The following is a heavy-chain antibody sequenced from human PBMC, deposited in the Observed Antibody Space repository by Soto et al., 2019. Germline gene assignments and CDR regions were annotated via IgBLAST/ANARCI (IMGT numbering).Heavy chain of an antibody. V-gene: IGHV3-23*01. CDR2: ISGRGDTT. D-gene: IGHD6-19*01. CDR3: AKDLSAGSGWFVGES. J-gene: IGHJ5*02. CDR1: GFTFSIFA. Sequence: EVQLLESGGGLVQPGGSLRLSCAASGFTFSIFAMGWVRQAPGKGLEWVSAISGRGDTTYYADSVKGRFTISRDNSKYTIYLQMITLRAEDTAVYYCAKDLSAGSGWFVGESWGQGTLVSVSS.